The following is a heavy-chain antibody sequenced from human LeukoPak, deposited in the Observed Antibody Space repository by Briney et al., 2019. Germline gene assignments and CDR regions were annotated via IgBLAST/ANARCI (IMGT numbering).Heavy chain of an antibody. Sequence: ASVKVSCKASGYTFTGYYMHWVRQAPGQGLEWMGWINPNSGGTNYAQKFQGRVTMTRDTSISTAYMGLSRLRSDDTAVYYCARDIVVVPAADDYWGQGTLVTVSS. CDR1: GYTFTGYY. CDR2: INPNSGGT. CDR3: ARDIVVVPAADDY. D-gene: IGHD2-2*01. J-gene: IGHJ4*02. V-gene: IGHV1-2*02.